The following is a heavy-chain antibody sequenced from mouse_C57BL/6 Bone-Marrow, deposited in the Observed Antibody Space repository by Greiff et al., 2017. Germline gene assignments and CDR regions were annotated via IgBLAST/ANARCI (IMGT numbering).Heavy chain of an antibody. Sequence: QVQLQQSGAELARPGASVKMSCKASGYTFTSYTMHWVKQRPGQGLEWIGYINPSSGYTKYNQKFKDKATLTADKSSSTAYMQLSSLTSEDSAVYYCARVYYSNYHYAMDYWGQGTSVTVSS. V-gene: IGHV1-4*01. CDR3: ARVYYSNYHYAMDY. J-gene: IGHJ4*01. CDR1: GYTFTSYT. D-gene: IGHD2-5*01. CDR2: INPSSGYT.